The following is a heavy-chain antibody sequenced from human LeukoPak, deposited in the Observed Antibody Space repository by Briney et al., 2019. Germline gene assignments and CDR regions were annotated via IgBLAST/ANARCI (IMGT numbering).Heavy chain of an antibody. Sequence: ASVKVSCKASGFTFTSHDFNWVRQATGQGLEWMGWMNPNSGNTGYAQKFQGRVTITADESTSTAYMELSSLRSEDTAVYYCSRGLVVTAIRGLYYYYGMDVWGQGTTVTVSS. D-gene: IGHD2-21*02. CDR1: GFTFTSHD. J-gene: IGHJ6*02. V-gene: IGHV1-8*01. CDR3: SRGLVVTAIRGLYYYYGMDV. CDR2: MNPNSGNT.